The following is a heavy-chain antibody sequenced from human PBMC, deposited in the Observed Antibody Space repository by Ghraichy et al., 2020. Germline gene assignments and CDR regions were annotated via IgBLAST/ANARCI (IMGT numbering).Heavy chain of an antibody. D-gene: IGHD6-6*01. CDR1: GGSISSYY. Sequence: SETLSLTCTVSGGSISSYYWSWIRQPPGKGLEWIGYIYYSGSTNYNPSLKSRVTISVDTSKNQLSLKLSSVTAADTAVYYCARHLGSSSSGLASYYYYGMDVWGQGTTVTVSS. V-gene: IGHV4-59*08. CDR3: ARHLGSSSSGLASYYYYGMDV. J-gene: IGHJ6*02. CDR2: IYYSGST.